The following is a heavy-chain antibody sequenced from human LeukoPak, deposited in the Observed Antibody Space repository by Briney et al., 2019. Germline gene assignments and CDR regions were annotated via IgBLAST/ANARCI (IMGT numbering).Heavy chain of an antibody. CDR1: GGTFSSYA. Sequence: SVKVSCKASGGTFSSYAISWVRQAPGQGLEWMGGIIPIFGTANYAQKFQGRVTITADESTSTAYMELSSLRSEDTAVYYCARARGLRGDGYNKKSGFDYWGQGTLVTVSS. CDR2: IIPIFGTA. V-gene: IGHV1-69*13. CDR3: ARARGLRGDGYNKKSGFDY. D-gene: IGHD5-24*01. J-gene: IGHJ4*02.